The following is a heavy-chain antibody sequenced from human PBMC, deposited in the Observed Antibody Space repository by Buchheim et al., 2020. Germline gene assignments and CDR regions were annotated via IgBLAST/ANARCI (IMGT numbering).Heavy chain of an antibody. CDR1: GFTFSDSP. CDR2: IRGKAQNYAK. D-gene: IGHD1-1*01. CDR3: TRAYGYGTDY. Sequence: EVQLVESGGGLVQPGGSLKLSCEGSGFTFSDSPMHWVRQASGKGLEWVGRIRGKAQNYAKAYAASLRGRFTVSRDNLKNTAYLQMNSLKTDERAVYYCTRAYGYGTDYWGQGTL. J-gene: IGHJ4*02. V-gene: IGHV3-73*01.